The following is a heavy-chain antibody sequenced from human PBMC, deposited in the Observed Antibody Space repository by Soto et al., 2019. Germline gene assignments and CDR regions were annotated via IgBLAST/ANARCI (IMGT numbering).Heavy chain of an antibody. CDR2: ISGSGGST. CDR1: GFTFSSYA. Sequence: GGSLRLSCAASGFTFSSYAMSWVRQAPGKGLEWVSAISGSGGSTYYADSVKGRFTISRDNSKNTLYLQMNSRRAEDTAAYYCAKDRIAAAEPYYYYYGMDVWGQGTTVTVSS. V-gene: IGHV3-23*01. CDR3: AKDRIAAAEPYYYYYGMDV. D-gene: IGHD6-13*01. J-gene: IGHJ6*02.